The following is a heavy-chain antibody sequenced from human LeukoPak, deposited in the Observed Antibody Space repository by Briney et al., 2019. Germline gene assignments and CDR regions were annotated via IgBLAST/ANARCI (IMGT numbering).Heavy chain of an antibody. J-gene: IGHJ4*02. CDR3: AREGRVSGYDFDC. CDR2: INSDGSSI. D-gene: IGHD5-12*01. V-gene: IGHV3-74*03. CDR1: GFTFSSYW. Sequence: GGSLGLSCAASGFTFSSYWMHWVRQAPGKGLVWVSRINSDGSSITYADSVEGRFTISRDNAKNTLFLQMNSLRVEDTAVYYCAREGRVSGYDFDCWGQGTLVTVSS.